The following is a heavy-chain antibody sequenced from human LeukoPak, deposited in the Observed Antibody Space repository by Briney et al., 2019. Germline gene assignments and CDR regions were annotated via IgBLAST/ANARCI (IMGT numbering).Heavy chain of an antibody. Sequence: ASVKASCKASGYTFTGNYMHWVRQAPGQGLEWMGWINPNTGGTNYAQKFRGRVTMTRDTSISTACMELSRLRSDDTAVYYCAREDVVATIGAMDVWGQGTTVTVSS. J-gene: IGHJ6*02. D-gene: IGHD5-12*01. CDR1: GYTFTGNY. CDR3: AREDVVATIGAMDV. CDR2: INPNTGGT. V-gene: IGHV1-2*02.